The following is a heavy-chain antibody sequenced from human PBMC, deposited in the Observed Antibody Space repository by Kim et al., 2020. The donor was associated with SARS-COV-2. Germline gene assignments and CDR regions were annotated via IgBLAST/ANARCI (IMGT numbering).Heavy chain of an antibody. Sequence: GGSLRLSCAASGFTFNNYAMSWVRQAPGKGLEWVSAISGSGSGGSLYYADPVKGRFTISRDNPKKTLYLQMNSLRAEDTAVYYCAKNGLGVEVPAAIHYWGQGTLVTVSS. V-gene: IGHV3-23*01. CDR1: GFTFNNYA. CDR2: ISGSGSGGSL. J-gene: IGHJ4*02. D-gene: IGHD2-2*01. CDR3: AKNGLGVEVPAAIHY.